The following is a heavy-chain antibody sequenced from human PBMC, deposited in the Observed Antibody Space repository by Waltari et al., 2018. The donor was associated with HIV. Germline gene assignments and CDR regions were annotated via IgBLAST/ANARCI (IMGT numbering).Heavy chain of an antibody. CDR2: INGDGSGT. J-gene: IGHJ4*02. D-gene: IGHD4-17*01. Sequence: EGQLVESVGGVVEAGGSRRPSCAASGATFSSHVMHWVRQAPGKGLVWVARINGDGSGTSYADSVRGRFSISRENAENSLHLHMNSVRPEDTGLYYCTREGVETTAPADYWGQGTLVTVSS. V-gene: IGHV3-74*01. CDR1: GATFSSHV. CDR3: TREGVETTAPADY.